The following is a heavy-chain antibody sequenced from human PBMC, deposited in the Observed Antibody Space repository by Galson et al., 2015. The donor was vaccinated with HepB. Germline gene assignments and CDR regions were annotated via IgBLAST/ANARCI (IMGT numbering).Heavy chain of an antibody. Sequence: SLRLSCAASGFTFSSYAMSWVRQAPGKGLEWVSAISGSGGSTYYADSVKGRFTISRDNSKNTLYLQMNSLRAEDTAVYYCAKWSDYYYYGMDVWGQGTTVTVSS. CDR3: AKWSDYYYYGMDV. CDR1: GFTFSSYA. CDR2: ISGSGGST. V-gene: IGHV3-23*01. J-gene: IGHJ6*02.